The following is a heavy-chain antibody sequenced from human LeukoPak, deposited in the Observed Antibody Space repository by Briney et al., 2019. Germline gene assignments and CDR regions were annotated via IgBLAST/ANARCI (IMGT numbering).Heavy chain of an antibody. CDR1: GFTSSDYY. D-gene: IGHD3-9*01. J-gene: IGHJ5*02. CDR2: IKTDGSEK. Sequence: PGGSLRLSCAASGFTSSDYYMSWIRQAPGKGLEWVANIKTDGSEKYYVDSVKGRFTISRDNAKNSLYLQMNSLRAEDTAVYYCARDYTGYFPWGQGTLVIVSS. CDR3: ARDYTGYFP. V-gene: IGHV3-7*03.